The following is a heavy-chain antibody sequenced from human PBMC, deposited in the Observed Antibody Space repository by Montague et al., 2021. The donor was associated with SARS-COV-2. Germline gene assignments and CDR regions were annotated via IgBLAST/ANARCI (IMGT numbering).Heavy chain of an antibody. CDR1: GFTFSDYY. Sequence: SLRLSCAASGFTFSDYYMSWIRQAPGKGLEWVSSISSSSSYIYYADSVKGRFTISRDNAKNSLYLQMNSLRAEDTAVYYCARSHELWFGENPQGPGAFDIWGQGTMVTVSS. D-gene: IGHD3-10*01. CDR3: ARSHELWFGENPQGPGAFDI. V-gene: IGHV3-11*06. J-gene: IGHJ3*02. CDR2: ISSSSSYI.